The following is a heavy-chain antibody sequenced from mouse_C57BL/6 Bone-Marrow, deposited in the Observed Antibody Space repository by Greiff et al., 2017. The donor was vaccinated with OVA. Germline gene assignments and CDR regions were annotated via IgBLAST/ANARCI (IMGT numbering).Heavy chain of an antibody. CDR1: GYTFTSYG. Sequence: VQLVESGAELARPGASVKLSCKASGYTFTSYGISWVKQRTGQGLEWIGEIYPRSGNTYYNEKFKGKATLTADKSSSTAYMELRSLTSEDSAVYFCARPGTGAMDYWGQGTSVTVSS. J-gene: IGHJ4*01. V-gene: IGHV1-81*01. CDR2: IYPRSGNT. CDR3: ARPGTGAMDY. D-gene: IGHD4-1*01.